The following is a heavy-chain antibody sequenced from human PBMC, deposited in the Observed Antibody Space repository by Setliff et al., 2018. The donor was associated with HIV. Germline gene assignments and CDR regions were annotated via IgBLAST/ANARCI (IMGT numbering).Heavy chain of an antibody. CDR2: IYSSGST. Sequence: SETLSLTCSVSGGSISSGANYWSWIRQPAGKGLEWIGRIYSSGSTNYNPSLKSRVTISVDTSKNQFSLKLSSVTAADTAVYYCARQGGIDYWGQGTLVTVSS. J-gene: IGHJ4*02. CDR1: GGSISSGANY. CDR3: ARQGGIDY. V-gene: IGHV4-61*02. D-gene: IGHD3-16*01.